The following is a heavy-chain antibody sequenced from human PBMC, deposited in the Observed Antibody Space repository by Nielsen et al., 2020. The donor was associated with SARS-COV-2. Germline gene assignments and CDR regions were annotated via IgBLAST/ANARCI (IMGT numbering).Heavy chain of an antibody. CDR3: ARDVAAAGPTLDY. V-gene: IGHV3-21*01. J-gene: IGHJ4*02. Sequence: GESLKISCAASGFTFSSYSMNWVRQAPGKGLEWVSSISSSSSYIYYADSVKGRFTISRDNVKNSLYLQMNSLRAEDTAVYYCARDVAAAGPTLDYWGQGTLVTVSS. CDR2: ISSSSSYI. D-gene: IGHD6-13*01. CDR1: GFTFSSYS.